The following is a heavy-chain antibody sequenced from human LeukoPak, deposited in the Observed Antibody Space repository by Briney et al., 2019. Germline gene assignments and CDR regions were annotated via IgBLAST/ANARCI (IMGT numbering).Heavy chain of an antibody. CDR1: GVSITSSSYF. V-gene: IGHV4-39*07. CDR2: INHSGST. J-gene: IGHJ6*03. CDR3: ARGLRQPRHYYYYMDV. D-gene: IGHD1-1*01. Sequence: SETLSLTXTVSGVSITSSSYFWGWIRQPPGKGLEWIGEINHSGSTNYNPSLKSRVTISVDTSKNQFSLKLSSVTAADTAVYYCARGLRQPRHYYYYMDVWGKGTTVTVSS.